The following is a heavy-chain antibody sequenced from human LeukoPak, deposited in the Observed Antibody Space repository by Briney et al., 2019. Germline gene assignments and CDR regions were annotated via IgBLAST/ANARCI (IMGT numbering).Heavy chain of an antibody. CDR1: GFTFSTYA. CDR3: TRGRSSYYGYFDS. V-gene: IGHV3-23*01. CDR2: ISGSGGST. D-gene: IGHD3-10*01. Sequence: GGSLRLSCAASGFTFSTYAMSWVRQAPGKGLEWVSAISGSGGSTYYADSVKGRFTISRDNTKNTLYLQMNSLRVEDTAVYYCTRGRSSYYGYFDSWGQGTLVTVSS. J-gene: IGHJ4*02.